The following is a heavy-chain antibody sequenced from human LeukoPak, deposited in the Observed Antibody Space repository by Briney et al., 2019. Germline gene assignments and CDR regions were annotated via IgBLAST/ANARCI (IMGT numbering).Heavy chain of an antibody. J-gene: IGHJ4*02. CDR3: ARVPSSLAAAGRAYFDY. D-gene: IGHD6-13*01. Sequence: GGSLRLSCAASGFTFSSYSMNWVRQAPGKGLEWVSSISSSSSYIYYADSVKGRFTISRDNAKNSLYLQMNSLRAEDTAVYYCARVPSSLAAAGRAYFDYWGQGTLVTVSS. V-gene: IGHV3-21*01. CDR1: GFTFSSYS. CDR2: ISSSSSYI.